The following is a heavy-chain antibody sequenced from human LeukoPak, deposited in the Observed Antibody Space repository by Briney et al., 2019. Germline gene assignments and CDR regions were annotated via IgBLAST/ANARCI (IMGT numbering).Heavy chain of an antibody. Sequence: GGSLRLSCAASGFTFSSYWMSWVRQAPGKGLEWVANIKQDGSEKYYVDSVKGRFTISRDDAKNSLYLQMNSLRAEDSAVYYCARDLAAYDAFDIWGQGTMVTVSS. CDR2: IKQDGSEK. CDR1: GFTFSSYW. CDR3: ARDLAAYDAFDI. J-gene: IGHJ3*02. D-gene: IGHD2-15*01. V-gene: IGHV3-7*03.